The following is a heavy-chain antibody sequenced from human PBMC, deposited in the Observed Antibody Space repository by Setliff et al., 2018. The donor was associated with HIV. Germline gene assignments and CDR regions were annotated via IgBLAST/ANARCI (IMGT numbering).Heavy chain of an antibody. CDR2: IYPGDSNN. Sequence: PGESLKFSCTGSGYSFSSNWIGWVRQMPGKGLEWMGIIYPGDSNNRYSPSFQGQVTISADKSISTAYLQCSSLKASDTAMYYCARLGGICSGCSCTALAYTMDFWGQGTTVTVSS. CDR1: GYSFSSNW. J-gene: IGHJ6*02. CDR3: ARLGGICSGCSCTALAYTMDF. D-gene: IGHD2-15*01. V-gene: IGHV5-51*01.